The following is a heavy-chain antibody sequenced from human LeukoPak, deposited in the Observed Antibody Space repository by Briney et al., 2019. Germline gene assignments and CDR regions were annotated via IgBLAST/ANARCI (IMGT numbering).Heavy chain of an antibody. CDR1: GGSISSSSYY. V-gene: IGHV4-39*07. Sequence: SETLSLTCTVSGGSISSSSYYWGWIRQPPGKGLEWIGSIYYSGSTYYNPSLKSRVTISVDTSKNQFSLRLNSVTAADTAVYYCARDRYSSVQGGVDYWGQGTLVTVSS. D-gene: IGHD6-19*01. CDR3: ARDRYSSVQGGVDY. J-gene: IGHJ4*02. CDR2: IYYSGST.